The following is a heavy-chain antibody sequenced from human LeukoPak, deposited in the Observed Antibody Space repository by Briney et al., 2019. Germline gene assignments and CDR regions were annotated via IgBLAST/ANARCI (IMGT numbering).Heavy chain of an antibody. CDR1: GGSISSYY. J-gene: IGHJ4*02. Sequence: PSETLSLTCTVSGGSISSYYWSWIRQPPGKGLEWIGYIYYSGSTNYNPSLKSRVTISVDTSKNQFSLKLSSVTAADTAVYYCACIAAREFDYWGQGTLVTVSS. CDR2: IYYSGST. V-gene: IGHV4-59*08. D-gene: IGHD6-6*01. CDR3: ACIAAREFDY.